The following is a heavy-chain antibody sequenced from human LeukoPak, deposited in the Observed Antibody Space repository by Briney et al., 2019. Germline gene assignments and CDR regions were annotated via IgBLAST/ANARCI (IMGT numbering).Heavy chain of an antibody. CDR1: GITFSNYW. CDR3: VQGWRDN. Sequence: GGSLRLSCAASGITFSNYWMSWVRQAPGKGLEWVANINQDSSEKYYVDSVKGRFTVSRDNAKNSLYLQLNTLRPEDTAVYYCVQGWRDNWGQGTLVTVSS. J-gene: IGHJ4*02. V-gene: IGHV3-7*01. D-gene: IGHD2-15*01. CDR2: INQDSSEK.